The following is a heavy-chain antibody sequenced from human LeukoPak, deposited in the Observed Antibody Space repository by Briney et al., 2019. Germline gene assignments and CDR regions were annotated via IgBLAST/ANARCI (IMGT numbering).Heavy chain of an antibody. CDR3: ARATGYYDSSGYSYFDY. D-gene: IGHD3-22*01. CDR1: GFTFSSYD. Sequence: GGSLRLSCAASGFTFSSYDMHWVRQATGKGLEWVSAIGTAGDTYYPGSVKGRFTISRENAKNSLYLQMNSLRAGDTAVYYCARATGYYDSSGYSYFDYWGQGTLVTVSS. J-gene: IGHJ4*02. V-gene: IGHV3-13*01. CDR2: IGTAGDT.